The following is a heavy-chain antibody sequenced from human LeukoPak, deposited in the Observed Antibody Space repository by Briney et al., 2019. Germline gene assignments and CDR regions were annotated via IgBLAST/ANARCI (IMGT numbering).Heavy chain of an antibody. CDR1: GGSISSYY. CDR2: IYYSGST. J-gene: IGHJ3*02. CDR3: ARHEGYGSGSDAFDI. Sequence: SETLSLTCTVSGGSISSYYWSWIRQPPGKGLEWIGYIYYSGSTNYNPSLKSRVTTSVDTSKNQFSLKLSSVTAADTAVYYCARHEGYGSGSDAFDIWGQGTMVTVSS. D-gene: IGHD3-10*01. V-gene: IGHV4-59*08.